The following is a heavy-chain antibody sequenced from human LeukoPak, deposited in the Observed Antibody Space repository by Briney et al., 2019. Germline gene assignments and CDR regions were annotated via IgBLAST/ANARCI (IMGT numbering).Heavy chain of an antibody. Sequence: SETLSLTCAVYGGSFSGYYWSWIRQPPGKGLEWIGEINHSGSTNYNPSLKSRVTISVDTSKNQFSLKLSSVTAADTAVYYCARRVKSLAYFDYWGQGTLVTVSS. CDR2: INHSGST. V-gene: IGHV4-34*01. J-gene: IGHJ4*02. CDR1: GGSFSGYY. CDR3: ARRVKSLAYFDY. D-gene: IGHD4-11*01.